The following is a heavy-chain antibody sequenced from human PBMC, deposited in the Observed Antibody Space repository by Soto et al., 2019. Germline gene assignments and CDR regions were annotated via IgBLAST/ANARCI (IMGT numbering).Heavy chain of an antibody. CDR1: GFIFTNYA. V-gene: IGHV3-23*01. J-gene: IGHJ3*01. D-gene: IGHD5-12*01. Sequence: GGSLRLSCAASGFIFTNYAMNWVRQAPGKGLEWVSVIGGRGNSAYYADPVQGRFTISRDNSKNTLSLQMSSLTADDTAIYYCVREGRGSFDFWGRGTMVTVSS. CDR2: IGGRGNSA. CDR3: VREGRGSFDF.